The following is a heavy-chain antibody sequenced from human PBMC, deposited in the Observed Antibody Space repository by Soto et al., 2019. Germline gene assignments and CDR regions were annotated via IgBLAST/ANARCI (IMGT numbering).Heavy chain of an antibody. J-gene: IGHJ3*02. CDR2: IGTAGDT. Sequence: EVQLVESGGVLVQPGGSLRLSCAASGFTFSSYDMHWVRQATGKGLEWVSAIGTAGDTYYPGSVKGRFTISRENAKNSLYLQMNSLRAGDTAVYYCAREVPNSSGWYCAFDIWGQGTMVTVSS. CDR1: GFTFSSYD. CDR3: AREVPNSSGWYCAFDI. V-gene: IGHV3-13*01. D-gene: IGHD6-19*01.